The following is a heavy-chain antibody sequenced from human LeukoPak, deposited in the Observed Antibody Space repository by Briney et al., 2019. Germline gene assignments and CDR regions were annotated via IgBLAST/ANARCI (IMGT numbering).Heavy chain of an antibody. CDR3: ATGPDDDDFPYFDF. CDR2: IYSGGST. CDR1: GLSVNRKY. Sequence: GGSLRLSCAASGLSVNRKYMIWVRQAPGKGLEWVSVIYSGGSTYYADSVRGRFTISRDNSKNTLNLHMNGLRVEDTAIYFCATGPDDDDFPYFDFWGQGTLVTVTS. V-gene: IGHV3-66*01. J-gene: IGHJ4*02. D-gene: IGHD3-3*01.